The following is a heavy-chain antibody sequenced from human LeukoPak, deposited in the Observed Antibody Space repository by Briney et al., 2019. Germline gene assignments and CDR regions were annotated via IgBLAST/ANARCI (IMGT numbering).Heavy chain of an antibody. D-gene: IGHD2-2*01. CDR1: GFTFSSYW. V-gene: IGHV3-7*01. CDR2: IKQDGSEK. CDR3: ARGSGFSCPGDCWYFDL. J-gene: IGHJ2*01. Sequence: GGSLRLSCAASGFTFSSYWMSWVRQAPGKGLEWVANIKQDGSEKYYVDSVKGRFTISRDNAKNSLYLQMNSLRAEDTAVYYCARGSGFSCPGDCWYFDLWGRGTLVTVSS.